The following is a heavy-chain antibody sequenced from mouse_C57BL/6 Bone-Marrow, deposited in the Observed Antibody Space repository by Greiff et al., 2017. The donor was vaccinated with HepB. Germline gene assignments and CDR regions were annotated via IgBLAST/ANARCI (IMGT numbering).Heavy chain of an antibody. CDR2: IDPEDGET. D-gene: IGHD1-1*01. Sequence: EVQLVESGAELVKPGASVKLSCTASGFNIKDYYMHWVKQRTEQGLEWIGRIDPEDGETKYAPKFQGKATITADTSSNTAYLQLSSLTSEDTAVYYCARPITTGGCYYAMDYWGQGTSVTVSS. CDR3: ARPITTGGCYYAMDY. CDR1: GFNIKDYY. J-gene: IGHJ4*01. V-gene: IGHV14-2*01.